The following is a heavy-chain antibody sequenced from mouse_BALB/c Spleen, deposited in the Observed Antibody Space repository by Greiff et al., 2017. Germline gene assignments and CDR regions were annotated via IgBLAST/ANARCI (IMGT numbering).Heavy chain of an antibody. CDR2: IDPENGNT. J-gene: IGHJ3*01. Sequence: VHVKQSGAELVRPGALVKLSCKASGFNIKDYYMHWVKQRPEQGLEWIGWIDPENGNTIYDPKFQGKASITADTSSNTAYLQLSSLTSEDTAVYYCATDSFAYWGQGTLVTVSA. CDR3: ATDSFAY. CDR1: GFNIKDYY. V-gene: IGHV14-1*02.